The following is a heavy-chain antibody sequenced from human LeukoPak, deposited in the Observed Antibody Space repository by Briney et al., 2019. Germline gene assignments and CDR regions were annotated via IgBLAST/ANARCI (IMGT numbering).Heavy chain of an antibody. CDR2: INHSGST. CDR3: ARKHYYGSGSYYNDY. CDR1: GGSFSGYY. Sequence: SETLSLTCAVYGGSFSGYYWSWIRQPPGKGLEWIGEINHSGSTNYNPSLKSRVTISVDTSKNQFSLKLSSVTAADTAVYYCARKHYYGSGSYYNDYWGQRTLVTVSS. D-gene: IGHD3-10*01. V-gene: IGHV4-34*01. J-gene: IGHJ4*02.